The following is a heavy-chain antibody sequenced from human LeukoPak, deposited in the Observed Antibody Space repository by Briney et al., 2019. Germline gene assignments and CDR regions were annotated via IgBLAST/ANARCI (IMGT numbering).Heavy chain of an antibody. Sequence: PGGSLRLSCAASGFTFSSYEMNWVRQAPGKGLEWVSYISSSGSTIYYADSVKGRFTISRDNAKNSLYLQMNSLRAEDTAVYYCARGFYGYSYGDDFDYWGQGTLVTVSS. CDR2: ISSSGSTI. CDR3: ARGFYGYSYGDDFDY. J-gene: IGHJ4*02. D-gene: IGHD5-18*01. CDR1: GFTFSSYE. V-gene: IGHV3-48*03.